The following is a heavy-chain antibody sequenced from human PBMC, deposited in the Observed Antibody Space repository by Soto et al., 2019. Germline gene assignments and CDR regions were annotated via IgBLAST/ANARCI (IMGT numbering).Heavy chain of an antibody. D-gene: IGHD2-2*01. J-gene: IGHJ4*02. Sequence: QVQLQESGPGLVKPSQTLSLTCTVSGGSINSGGSHWSWIRQHPGKGLEWIGYIYPTGGTNYNPSLGSRVTISVDTSKTQFSLRLTSVTAADTAVYYCASPFFCTSTTCADYWGQGILVTVSS. CDR3: ASPFFCTSTTCADY. CDR2: IYPTGGT. V-gene: IGHV4-31*03. CDR1: GGSINSGGSH.